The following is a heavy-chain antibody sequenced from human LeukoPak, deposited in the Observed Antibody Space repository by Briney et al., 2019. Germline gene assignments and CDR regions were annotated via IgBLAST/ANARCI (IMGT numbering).Heavy chain of an antibody. CDR2: IYSGGST. CDR1: GFTVSSNY. D-gene: IGHD3-22*01. J-gene: IGHJ4*02. V-gene: IGHV3-53*01. CDR3: ARDWAPWDDSSGYYFDY. Sequence: PGGSLRLSCAASGFTVSSNYMSWVRQAPGKGLEWVSVIYSGGSTYYADSVKGRFTISRDNSKNTLYLQMNSLRAEDTAVYYCARDWAPWDDSSGYYFDYWGQGTLVTVSS.